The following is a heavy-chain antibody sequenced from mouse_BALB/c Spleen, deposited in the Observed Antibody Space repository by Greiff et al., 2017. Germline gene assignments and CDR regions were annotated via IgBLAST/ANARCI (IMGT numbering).Heavy chain of an antibody. J-gene: IGHJ2*01. V-gene: IGHV5-17*02. CDR2: ISSGSSTI. D-gene: IGHD1-1*01. CDR3: ARSVITKYYFDY. CDR1: GFTFSSFG. Sequence: EVKLVESGGGLVQPGGSRKLSCAASGFTFSSFGMHWVRQAPEKGLEWVAYISSGSSTIYYADTVKGRFTISRDNPKNTLFLQMTSLRSEDTAMYYCARSVITKYYFDYWGQGTTLTVSS.